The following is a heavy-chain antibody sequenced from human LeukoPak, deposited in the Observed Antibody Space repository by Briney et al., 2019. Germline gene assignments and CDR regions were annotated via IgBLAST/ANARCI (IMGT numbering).Heavy chain of an antibody. Sequence: NSSETLSLTCTVSGGSISSGSYYWSWIRQPAGKGLEWIGRIYTSGSTNYNPSLKSRVTISVDTSKNQFSLKLSSVTAADTAVYYCARRRWLQQTSFFDYWGQGTLVTVSS. CDR3: ARRRWLQQTSFFDY. CDR2: IYTSGST. D-gene: IGHD5-24*01. J-gene: IGHJ4*02. V-gene: IGHV4-61*02. CDR1: GGSISSGSYY.